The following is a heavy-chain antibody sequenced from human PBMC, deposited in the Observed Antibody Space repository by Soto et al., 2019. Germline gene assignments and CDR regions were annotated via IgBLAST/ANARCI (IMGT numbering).Heavy chain of an antibody. CDR3: ARVSPIGYFDY. D-gene: IGHD3-22*01. J-gene: IGHJ4*02. CDR1: GGSISSYY. Sequence: SETLYLTCTVSGGSISSYYWSWIRQPPGKGLEWIGYIYYSGSTNYNPSLKSRVTISVDTSKNQFSLKLSSVTAADTAVYYCARVSPIGYFDYWGQGTLVTVSS. CDR2: IYYSGST. V-gene: IGHV4-59*01.